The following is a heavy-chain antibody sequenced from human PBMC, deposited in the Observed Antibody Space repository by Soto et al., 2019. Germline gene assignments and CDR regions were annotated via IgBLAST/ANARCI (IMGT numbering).Heavy chain of an antibody. CDR2: INAGNGNT. Sequence: GASVKVSCKASGYTFTSYAMHWVRQAPGQRLEWMGWINAGNGNTKYSQKFQGRVTITRDTSASTAYMELSSLRSEDTAVYYCARGLSSGWYYYGMDVWGQGTTVTVSS. CDR3: ARGLSSGWYYYGMDV. CDR1: GYTFTSYA. J-gene: IGHJ6*02. V-gene: IGHV1-3*01. D-gene: IGHD6-19*01.